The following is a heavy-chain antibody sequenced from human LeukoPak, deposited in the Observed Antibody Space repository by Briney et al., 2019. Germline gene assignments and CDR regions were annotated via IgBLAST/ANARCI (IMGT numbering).Heavy chain of an antibody. Sequence: GGSLRLSCAASGFTFSSYAMSWVRQAPGKGLEWVANIMQDESEKNYVDSVKGRFTISRDNAKNSLYLQMNSLRAEDTAVYYCAREVYSSSRPADAFDIWGQGSVVTVSS. J-gene: IGHJ3*02. CDR2: IMQDESEK. CDR3: AREVYSSSRPADAFDI. V-gene: IGHV3-7*01. D-gene: IGHD6-13*01. CDR1: GFTFSSYA.